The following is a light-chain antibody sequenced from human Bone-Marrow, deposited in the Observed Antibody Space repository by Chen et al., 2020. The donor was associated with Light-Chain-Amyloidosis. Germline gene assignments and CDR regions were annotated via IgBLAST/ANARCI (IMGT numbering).Light chain of an antibody. CDR2: NVS. CDR3: TSYTSSGTLYV. CDR1: SSDVGGYNY. Sequence: QSALTQPASVSGPPGQSIAISCTGTSSDVGGYNYVSWYQQHPGKAPKLIIYNVSYRPSGVSNRFSGYKSGNTASLTISGLQAEDEADYYCTSYTSSGTLYVFGTGTKVTVL. V-gene: IGLV2-14*03. J-gene: IGLJ1*01.